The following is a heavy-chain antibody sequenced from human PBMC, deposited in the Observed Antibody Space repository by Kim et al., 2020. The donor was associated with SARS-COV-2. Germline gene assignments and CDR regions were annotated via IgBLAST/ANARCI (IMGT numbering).Heavy chain of an antibody. D-gene: IGHD6-6*01. J-gene: IGHJ4*02. CDR3: AKGKSSSVGGWGNFDY. V-gene: IGHV3-74*01. Sequence: GGSLRLSCAASGFTFSSCWMHWVRQVPGKGLVWVSRISSDESTTSYADSVKGRFTTSRDNAKNTLFLQMNSLRAEDTAVYYCAKGKSSSVGGWGNFDYWGRGTLVTVSS. CDR1: GFTFSSCW. CDR2: ISSDESTT.